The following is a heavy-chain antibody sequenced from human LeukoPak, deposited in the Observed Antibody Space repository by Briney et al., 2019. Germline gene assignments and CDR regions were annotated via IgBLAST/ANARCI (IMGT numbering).Heavy chain of an antibody. J-gene: IGHJ4*02. CDR2: ISSSGSTI. V-gene: IGHV3-11*01. CDR3: AMQARDFWSGYYDY. D-gene: IGHD3-3*01. CDR1: GFTFSDYY. Sequence: GGSLRLSCAASGFTFSDYYMSWIRQAPGKGLEWVSYISSSGSTIYYADSVKGRFTISRDNSKNTLYLQMNSLRAEDTAVYYCAMQARDFWSGYYDYWGQGTLVTVSS.